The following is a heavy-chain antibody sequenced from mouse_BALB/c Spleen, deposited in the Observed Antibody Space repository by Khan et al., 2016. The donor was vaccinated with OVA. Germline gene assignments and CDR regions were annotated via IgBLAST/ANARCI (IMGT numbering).Heavy chain of an antibody. CDR3: ARQNYYCDALDY. D-gene: IGHD1-1*01. V-gene: IGHV3-2*02. Sequence: EVKLEESGPSLVKPSQSLSLTCTVTGYSITSNYAWSWIRQFPGSKLEWMGYISYSGATNYNPSLKSRISVTRDTSENQFFLQLNSVTTEDTATYFGARQNYYCDALDYWGQGTSVTGSS. J-gene: IGHJ4*01. CDR1: GYSITSNYA. CDR2: ISYSGAT.